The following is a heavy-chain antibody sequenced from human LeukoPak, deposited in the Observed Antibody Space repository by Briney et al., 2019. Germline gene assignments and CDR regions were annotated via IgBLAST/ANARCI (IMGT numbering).Heavy chain of an antibody. CDR3: AKGPRAVVLDGDAFDI. V-gene: IGHV3-30*18. J-gene: IGHJ3*02. D-gene: IGHD2-15*01. CDR1: RFTFSSYG. CDR2: ISYDGSNK. Sequence: PGGSLRLSCAASRFTFSSYGIHWVRQAPGKGLEWVAVISYDGSNKYYADSVKGRFTISRDNSKNTLYLQMNSLRAEDTAVYYCAKGPRAVVLDGDAFDIWGQGTMVTVSS.